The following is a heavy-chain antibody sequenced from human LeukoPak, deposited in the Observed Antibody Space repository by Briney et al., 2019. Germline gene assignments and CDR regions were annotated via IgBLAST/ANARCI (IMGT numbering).Heavy chain of an antibody. D-gene: IGHD6-13*01. V-gene: IGHV3-23*01. Sequence: GGTLRLSCAASGFTFSSYGMTWVRQAPGKGLEWVSAISVSGGSTYYADSVKGRFTISRDNSKNTLYLQMNSLRAEDTAVYYCAKDGHSSSWDPWGQGTLVIVSS. CDR3: AKDGHSSSWDP. CDR1: GFTFSSYG. J-gene: IGHJ5*02. CDR2: ISVSGGST.